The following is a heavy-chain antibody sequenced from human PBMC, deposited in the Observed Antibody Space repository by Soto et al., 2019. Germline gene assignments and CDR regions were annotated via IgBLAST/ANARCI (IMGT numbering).Heavy chain of an antibody. CDR2: ISGSGGTT. D-gene: IGHD6-13*01. CDR1: TFTFTNYA. CDR3: ATISDRGIAAALDS. J-gene: IGHJ4*02. V-gene: IGHV3-23*01. Sequence: LRLSCVASTFTFTNYAMTWVRQAPGEGLEGVSAISGSGGTTYYAESVKGRFSISSDNSKNTLYLHLNSLRVEDTAIYYCATISDRGIAAALDSWGQGTLVTVSS.